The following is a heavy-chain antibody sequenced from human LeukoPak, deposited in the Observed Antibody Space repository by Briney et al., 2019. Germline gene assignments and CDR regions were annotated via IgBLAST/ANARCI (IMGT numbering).Heavy chain of an antibody. CDR2: ISAGNGNT. CDR3: ARSLISFLSFDY. Sequence: ASVKVSCKASGYTFTSYAIHWVRQAPGQRLEWMGWISAGNGNTKYSQKFQGRVTITRDTSASTAYMELSSLRSEDTAVYYCARSLISFLSFDYWGQGTLVTVSS. J-gene: IGHJ4*02. V-gene: IGHV1-3*01. D-gene: IGHD2/OR15-2a*01. CDR1: GYTFTSYA.